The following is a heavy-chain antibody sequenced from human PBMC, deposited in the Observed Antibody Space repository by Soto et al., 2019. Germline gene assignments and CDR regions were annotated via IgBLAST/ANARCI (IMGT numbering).Heavy chain of an antibody. J-gene: IGHJ4*02. D-gene: IGHD3-9*01. CDR2: IYYSGST. V-gene: IGHV4-30-4*01. CDR1: GGSISSGDYY. Sequence: QVQLQESGPGLVKPSQTLSLTCTVSGGSISSGDYYWSWIRQPPGKGLEWIGYIYYSGSTYYNPSLQSRVTISVDTSKNQFSLKLSSVTAADTAVYYCARGRGYDILTGSYYFDYWGQGTLVTVSS. CDR3: ARGRGYDILTGSYYFDY.